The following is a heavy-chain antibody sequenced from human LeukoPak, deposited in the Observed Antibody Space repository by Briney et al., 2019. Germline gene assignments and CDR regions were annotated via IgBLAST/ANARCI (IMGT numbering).Heavy chain of an antibody. CDR1: GFTFSSYA. V-gene: IGHV3-23*01. CDR2: ISGGGGST. D-gene: IGHD2-21*02. Sequence: GGSLRLSCAASGFTFSSYAMSWVRQAPGKGLEWVSAISGGGGSTYYADSVKGRFTISRDNPKNTLYLQMNSLRAEDTAVYYCAKDRGDLPFDYWGQGTLVTVSS. J-gene: IGHJ4*02. CDR3: AKDRGDLPFDY.